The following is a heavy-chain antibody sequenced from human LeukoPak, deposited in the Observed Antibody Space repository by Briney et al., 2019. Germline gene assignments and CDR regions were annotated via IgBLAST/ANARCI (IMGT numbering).Heavy chain of an antibody. J-gene: IGHJ4*02. CDR1: GFTVSSNY. D-gene: IGHD3-10*01. CDR2: IYSGGST. V-gene: IGHV3-66*01. CDR3: ARAPNGEGFDY. Sequence: GGSLRLSCAASGFTVSSNYMSWVRQAPGKGLEWVSVIYSGGSTYYADSVKGRFTISRDNSKNTLYLQMNSLRAEDTAVYYCARAPNGEGFDYWGQGTLVTVSS.